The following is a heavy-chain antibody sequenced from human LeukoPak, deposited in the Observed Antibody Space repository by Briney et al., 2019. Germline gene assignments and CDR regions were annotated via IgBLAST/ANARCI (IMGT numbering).Heavy chain of an antibody. V-gene: IGHV3-30*04. D-gene: IGHD6-19*01. CDR2: ISYDGSNK. CDR3: ARDLPSSGWPLDY. CDR1: GFTFSSYA. J-gene: IGHJ4*02. Sequence: GRSLRLSCAASGFTFSSYAMHWVRQAPGKGLEWVGVISYDGSNKYYADSVKGRFTISRDNSKNTLYLQMNSLRAEDTAVYYCARDLPSSGWPLDYWGQGTLVTVSS.